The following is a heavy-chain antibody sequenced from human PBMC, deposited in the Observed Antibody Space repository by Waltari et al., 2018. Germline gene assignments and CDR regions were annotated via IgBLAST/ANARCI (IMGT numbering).Heavy chain of an antibody. V-gene: IGHV3-23*01. CDR2: ISGSGGST. D-gene: IGHD4-17*01. Sequence: EVQLLESGGGLVQPGGSLRLSCAASGFTVSSYDMSWVRQAPGKGLEWVSAISGSGGSTYYADSVKVRFTISRDNSKNTLYLQMNSLRAEDTAVYYCAKGGTYGDYVYYGMDVWGQGTTVTVSS. J-gene: IGHJ6*02. CDR3: AKGGTYGDYVYYGMDV. CDR1: GFTVSSYD.